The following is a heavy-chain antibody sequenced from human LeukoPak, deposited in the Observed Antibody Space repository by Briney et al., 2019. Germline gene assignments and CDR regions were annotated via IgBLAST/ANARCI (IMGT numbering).Heavy chain of an antibody. J-gene: IGHJ5*02. Sequence: ASVKVSCKASGYTFTGYYMHWVRQAPGQGLEWMGWINPNSGGTNYAQKFQGRVTMTGDTSISTAYMELSRLRSDDTAVYYCARGRSGYCSSTSCYLFDPWGQGTLVTVSS. V-gene: IGHV1-2*02. CDR3: ARGRSGYCSSTSCYLFDP. CDR1: GYTFTGYY. CDR2: INPNSGGT. D-gene: IGHD2-2*01.